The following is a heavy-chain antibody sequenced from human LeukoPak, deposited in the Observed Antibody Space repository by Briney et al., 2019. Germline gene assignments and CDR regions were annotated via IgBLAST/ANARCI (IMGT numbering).Heavy chain of an antibody. J-gene: IGHJ4*02. CDR1: GFTFDDYA. CDR2: ISWDSGRI. CDR3: AKDIRIKPRASVVVPAAKDY. D-gene: IGHD2-2*01. V-gene: IGHV3-9*01. Sequence: GRSLRLSCAASGFTFDDYAMHWVRQAPGKGLEWVSSISWDSGRIGYADSVKGRFTISRDNAKNSLYLQMNSLRAEDTALYYCAKDIRIKPRASVVVPAAKDYWGQGTLVTVSS.